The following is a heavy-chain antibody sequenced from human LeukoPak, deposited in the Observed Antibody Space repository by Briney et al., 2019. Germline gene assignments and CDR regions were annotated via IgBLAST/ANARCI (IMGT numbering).Heavy chain of an antibody. J-gene: IGHJ6*02. CDR2: ITGSGAYT. CDR1: GFTFTSYA. CDR3: AKAASSSWPSYYYGMDV. Sequence: GGSLRLSCAASGFTFTSYAMSWVRQAPGKGLEWVSSITGSGAYTYYADFVKGRFTISKDNSKNTVYLQMSSLRVDGTAVYYCAKAASSSWPSYYYGMDVWGQGTTVTVSS. D-gene: IGHD6-13*01. V-gene: IGHV3-23*01.